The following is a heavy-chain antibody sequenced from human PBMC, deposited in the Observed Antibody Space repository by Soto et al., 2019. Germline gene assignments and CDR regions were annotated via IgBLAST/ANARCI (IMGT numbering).Heavy chain of an antibody. CDR3: AKDPWYSPQYYFDY. Sequence: GGSLRLSCAASGFTFSSYGMHWVRQAPGKGLEWVAVISYDGSNKYYADSVKGRFTISRDNSKNTLYLQMNSLRAEDTAVYYCAKDPWYSPQYYFDYWGQGTLVTVSS. D-gene: IGHD2-15*01. J-gene: IGHJ4*02. CDR2: ISYDGSNK. CDR1: GFTFSSYG. V-gene: IGHV3-30*18.